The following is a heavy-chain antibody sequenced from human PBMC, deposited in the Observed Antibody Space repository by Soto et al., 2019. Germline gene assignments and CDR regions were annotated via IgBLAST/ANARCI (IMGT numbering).Heavy chain of an antibody. CDR3: ARGHSTYCSNGVCSFFYNHEMDV. J-gene: IGHJ6*02. V-gene: IGHV1-3*01. D-gene: IGHD2-8*01. CDR1: EYTFTSYA. CDR2: INANNGNT. Sequence: ASVKVSCKASEYTFTSYAMHWVRQAPGQSLEWMGWINANNGNTRYAQKFQGWVTITRDRSISTVYMELTRLRSDDTAVYFCARGHSTYCSNGVCSFFYNHEMDVWGQGTTVTVSS.